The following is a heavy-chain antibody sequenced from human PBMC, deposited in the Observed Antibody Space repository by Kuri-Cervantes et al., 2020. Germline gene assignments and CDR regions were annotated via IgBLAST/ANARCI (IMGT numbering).Heavy chain of an antibody. D-gene: IGHD2-21*02. CDR1: GGSISSGGYY. J-gene: IGHJ4*01. CDR3: ARASCSGDCYSAPPLIDY. CDR2: IYYSGST. Sequence: SETLSLTCTVSGGSISSGGYYWSWIRQHPGKGLEWIGYIYYSGSTYYNPSLKSRVTVSVDTSKNQFSLKLSSVTAADTAVYYCARASCSGDCYSAPPLIDYWGHGTLVTVSS. V-gene: IGHV4-31*03.